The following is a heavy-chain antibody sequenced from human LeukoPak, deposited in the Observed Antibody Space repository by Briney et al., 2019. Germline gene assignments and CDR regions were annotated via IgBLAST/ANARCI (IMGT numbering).Heavy chain of an antibody. J-gene: IGHJ4*02. D-gene: IGHD6-13*01. CDR3: ARGSSSSCVDY. Sequence: GGSLRLSCAASGFTFNSYSMNWVRQAPGKGLEWVSSISSSSSYIYYADSVKGRFTISRDNAKNSLYLQMNSLRAEDTAVYYCARGSSSSCVDYWGQGTLVTVSS. CDR2: ISSSSSYI. CDR1: GFTFNSYS. V-gene: IGHV3-21*01.